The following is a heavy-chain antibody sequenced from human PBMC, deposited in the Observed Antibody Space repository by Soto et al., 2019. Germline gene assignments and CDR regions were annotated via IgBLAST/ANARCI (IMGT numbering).Heavy chain of an antibody. CDR3: ASNSYEYTFYDY. Sequence: SETLSLTCTVSGGSISSGDYYWSWIRQPPGKGLEWIGYIYYSGSTYYNPSLKSRVTISVDTSKNQFSLKLSSVTAADTAVYYCASNSYEYTFYDYWGQGTLVTVSS. CDR2: IYYSGST. V-gene: IGHV4-30-4*01. CDR1: GGSISSGDYY. D-gene: IGHD5-18*01. J-gene: IGHJ4*02.